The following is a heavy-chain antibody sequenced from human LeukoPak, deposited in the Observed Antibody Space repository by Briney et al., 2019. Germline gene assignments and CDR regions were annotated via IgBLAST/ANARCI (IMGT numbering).Heavy chain of an antibody. CDR1: GGTFSSYA. D-gene: IGHD3-22*01. J-gene: IGHJ4*02. Sequence: SVKVSCKASGGTFSSYAISWVRQAPGQGLEWMGGIIPIFGTANYAQKFQGRVTITTDESTSTAYMELSSLRSEDTAVYYCARDLVYYDSSGYYDYWGQGTLVTVSS. CDR2: IIPIFGTA. CDR3: ARDLVYYDSSGYYDY. V-gene: IGHV1-69*05.